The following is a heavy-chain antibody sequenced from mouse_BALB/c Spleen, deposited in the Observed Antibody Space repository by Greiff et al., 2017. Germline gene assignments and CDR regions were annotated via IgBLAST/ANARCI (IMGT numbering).Heavy chain of an antibody. J-gene: IGHJ3*01. V-gene: IGHV14-3*02. D-gene: IGHD1-1*01. CDR1: GFNIKDTY. Sequence: VHVKQSGAELVKPGASVKLSCTASGFNIKDTYMHWVKQRPEQGLEWIGRIDPANGNTKYDPKFQGKATITADTSSNTAYLQLSSLTSEDTAVYYCARSHYYGSSYGTSWFAYWGQGTLVTVSA. CDR2: IDPANGNT. CDR3: ARSHYYGSSYGTSWFAY.